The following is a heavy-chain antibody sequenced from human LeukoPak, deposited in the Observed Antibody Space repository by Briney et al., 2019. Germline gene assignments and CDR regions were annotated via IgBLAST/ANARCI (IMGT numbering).Heavy chain of an antibody. V-gene: IGHV4-39*07. Sequence: PSETLSLTCTVSGDSISSSSYYWGWIRQPPGKGLEWIGEIYRSGRTNYNPSLKSRVIISVDKSKNQFSLKLSSVTAADTAVYYCARGVDSSGYYYPSWGQGTLVTVSS. D-gene: IGHD3-22*01. CDR1: GDSISSSSYY. CDR2: IYRSGRT. CDR3: ARGVDSSGYYYPS. J-gene: IGHJ4*02.